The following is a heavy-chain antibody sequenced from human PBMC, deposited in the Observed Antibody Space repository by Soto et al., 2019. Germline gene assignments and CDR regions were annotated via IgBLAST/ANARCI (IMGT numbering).Heavy chain of an antibody. CDR2: IYHSGST. D-gene: IGHD3-10*01. Sequence: QVQLQESGPGLVKPSGTLSLTCAVSGGSISSSNWWSWVRQPPGKGLEWIGEIYHSGSTNYNPSLKSRVTISVDKSKNQFSLKLSSVTAADTAVYYCASLRFGELLGYYYYGMDVWGQGTTVTVSS. CDR1: GGSISSSNW. CDR3: ASLRFGELLGYYYYGMDV. J-gene: IGHJ6*02. V-gene: IGHV4-4*02.